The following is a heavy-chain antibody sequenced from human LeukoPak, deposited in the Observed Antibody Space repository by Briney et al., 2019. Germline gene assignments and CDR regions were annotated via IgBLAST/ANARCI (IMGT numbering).Heavy chain of an antibody. CDR2: IYYSGST. CDR3: ATTYSSSPNWFDP. CDR1: GGSISSYY. Sequence: SETLSLTCTVSGGSISSYYWNWIRQPPGKGLEWIGYIYYSGSTNYNPSLKSRVTISVDTSKNHFSLKLSSVTAADTAVYYCATTYSSSPNWFDPWGQGTLVTVSS. D-gene: IGHD6-13*01. J-gene: IGHJ5*02. V-gene: IGHV4-59*08.